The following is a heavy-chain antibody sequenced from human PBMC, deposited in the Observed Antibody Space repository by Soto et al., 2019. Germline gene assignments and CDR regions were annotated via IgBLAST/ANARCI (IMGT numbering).Heavy chain of an antibody. Sequence: SETLSLTCTVSGGSISSYYWSWIRQPPGKGLEWIGYIYYSGSTNYNPSLKSRVTISVDTSKNQFSLKLSSVTAADTAVYYCAFSGDLDAFDIWGQGTTVTVSS. D-gene: IGHD4-17*01. CDR1: GGSISSYY. CDR3: AFSGDLDAFDI. V-gene: IGHV4-59*01. CDR2: IYYSGST. J-gene: IGHJ3*02.